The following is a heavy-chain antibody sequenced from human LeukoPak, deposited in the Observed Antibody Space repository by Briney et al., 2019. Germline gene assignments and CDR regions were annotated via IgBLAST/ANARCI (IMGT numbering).Heavy chain of an antibody. D-gene: IGHD6-19*01. V-gene: IGHV3-21*01. CDR3: ARELAAYSSGNDY. CDR1: GFTFSSYS. J-gene: IGHJ4*02. Sequence: GGSLRVSCAASGFTFSSYSMNWVRQAPGKGLEWVSSISSSSSYIYYADSVKGRFTISRDNAKNSLYLQMNSLRAEDTAVYYCARELAAYSSGNDYWGQGTLVTVSS. CDR2: ISSSSSYI.